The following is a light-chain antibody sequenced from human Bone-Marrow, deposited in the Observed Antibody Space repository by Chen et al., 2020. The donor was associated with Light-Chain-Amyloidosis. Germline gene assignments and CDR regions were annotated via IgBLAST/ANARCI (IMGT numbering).Light chain of an antibody. Sequence: DIQLTQSPSVLPASVGDRVTITCRASQGIYSHLAWYQQKPGKAPKLLIYAASTLQRGVPSRVSGAGSGTEFTLTLTSLQPEDSATYYCQQLYTYPLTFGGGTKVVFK. V-gene: IGKV1-9*01. CDR1: QGIYSH. J-gene: IGKJ4*01. CDR3: QQLYTYPLT. CDR2: AAS.